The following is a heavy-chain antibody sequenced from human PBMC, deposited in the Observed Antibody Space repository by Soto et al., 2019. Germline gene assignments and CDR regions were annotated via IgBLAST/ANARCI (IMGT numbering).Heavy chain of an antibody. J-gene: IGHJ4*02. Sequence: EAQLLESGGGLVQPGGSLRLSCAASGLAFSNYAMTWVRQAPGKGLEWVSIVTASGYSAYYGGAVKGRFTTSRDNSRSTLYLQMIGLGAVDPAVYYCPKGDFLGTPFDFWAQGPLVPVSS. V-gene: IGHV3-23*01. CDR2: VTASGYSA. CDR3: PKGDFLGTPFDF. CDR1: GLAFSNYA. D-gene: IGHD1-26*01.